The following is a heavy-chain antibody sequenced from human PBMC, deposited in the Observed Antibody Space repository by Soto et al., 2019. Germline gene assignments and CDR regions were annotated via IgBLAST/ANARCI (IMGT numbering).Heavy chain of an antibody. CDR1: GGSISSGDYY. Sequence: SETLSLTCTVSGGSISSGDYYWSWIRQPPGKGLEWIGYIYYSGSTYYNPSLKSRVTISVDTSKNQFSLKLTSVTAADTAVYYCARDKNYGLFDYWGQGTLVTVSS. CDR3: ARDKNYGLFDY. V-gene: IGHV4-30-4*01. D-gene: IGHD4-17*01. CDR2: IYYSGST. J-gene: IGHJ4*02.